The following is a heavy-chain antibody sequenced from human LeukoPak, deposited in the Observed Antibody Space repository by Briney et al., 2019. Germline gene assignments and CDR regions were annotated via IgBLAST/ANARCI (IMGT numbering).Heavy chain of an antibody. CDR2: INTDGSST. V-gene: IGHV3-74*01. Sequence: GASLRLSCAASGFTFSSYWMHWVRQAPGKGLVWVSRINTDGSSTSYADSVKGRFTISRDNSKNTLYLQMNSLRAEDTAVYYCARVRDITYYFDYWGQGTLVTVSS. CDR3: ARVRDITYYFDY. CDR1: GFTFSSYW. D-gene: IGHD2-15*01. J-gene: IGHJ4*02.